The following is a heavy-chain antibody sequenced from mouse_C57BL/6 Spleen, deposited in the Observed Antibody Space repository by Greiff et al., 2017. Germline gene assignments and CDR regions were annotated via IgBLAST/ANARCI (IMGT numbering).Heavy chain of an antibody. V-gene: IGHV5-12*01. CDR1: GFTFSDYY. CDR3: ARQDGYYSYAMDY. Sequence: EVKLVESGGGLVQPGGSLKLSCAASGFTFSDYYMYWVRQTPEKRLEWVAYISNGGGSTYYPDTVKGRFTISRDNAMNTLYLQISRLKSEDTAMYYCARQDGYYSYAMDYWGQGTSVTVSS. D-gene: IGHD2-3*01. CDR2: ISNGGGST. J-gene: IGHJ4*01.